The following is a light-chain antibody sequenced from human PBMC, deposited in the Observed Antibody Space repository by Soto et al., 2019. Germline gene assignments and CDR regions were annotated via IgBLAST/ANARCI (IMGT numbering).Light chain of an antibody. CDR1: QSVSTS. CDR3: QERSNWPRLT. J-gene: IGKJ4*01. Sequence: EIVLTQSPATLSLSPGERATLPCRASQSVSTSLAWYQQRPGQAPRLLIYDVSNRAAGVPARFSGSGSGTAFPLASSNLEPEDFVLRYCQERSNWPRLTFGGGTTVEIK. V-gene: IGKV3-11*01. CDR2: DVS.